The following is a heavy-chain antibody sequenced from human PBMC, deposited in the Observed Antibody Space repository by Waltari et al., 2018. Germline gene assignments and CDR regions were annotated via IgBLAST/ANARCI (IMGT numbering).Heavy chain of an antibody. CDR2: IRSSGSTI. D-gene: IGHD5-12*01. CDR1: GFTFSAYY. V-gene: IGHV3-11*04. J-gene: IGHJ4*02. Sequence: QVQLVESGGGLVKPGGSLSLSCEASGFTFSAYYMSWIGQAPGKGLEWVSYIRSSGSTIYYADSVKGRFTISRDNAKNSLYLQMNSLRAEDTAVYYCARGLVAMPYFDYWGQGTLVTVSS. CDR3: ARGLVAMPYFDY.